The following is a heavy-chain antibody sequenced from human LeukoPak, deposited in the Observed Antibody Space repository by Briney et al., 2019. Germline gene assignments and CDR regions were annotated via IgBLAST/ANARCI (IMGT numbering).Heavy chain of an antibody. CDR1: GGTFSSYT. CDR2: IIPILGIA. CDR3: ARDTGYYYYYGMDV. Sequence: ASVKVSCKASGGTFSSYTISWVRQAPGQGPEWMGRIIPILGIANYAQKFQGRVTITADKSTSTAYMELSSLRSEDTAVYYCARDTGYYYYYGMDVWGQGTTVTVSS. V-gene: IGHV1-69*04. J-gene: IGHJ6*02.